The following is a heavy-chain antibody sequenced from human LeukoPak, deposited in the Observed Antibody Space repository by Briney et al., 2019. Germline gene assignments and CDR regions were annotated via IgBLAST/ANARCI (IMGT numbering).Heavy chain of an antibody. CDR1: GFTFSNYG. CDR3: ARDPVGAIGYGMDV. V-gene: IGHV3-33*01. Sequence: GGSLRLSCAVSGFTFSNYGMHWVRQTPGKGLEWVAVIWYDGGNKFYGDSVKGRFTISRDNSKNTLFLQMNSLRAEDTAVYYCARDPVGAIGYGMDVWGQGTTVTVSS. CDR2: IWYDGGNK. D-gene: IGHD1-26*01. J-gene: IGHJ6*02.